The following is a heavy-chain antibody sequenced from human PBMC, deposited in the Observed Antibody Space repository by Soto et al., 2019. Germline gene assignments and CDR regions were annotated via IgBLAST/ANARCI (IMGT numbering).Heavy chain of an antibody. J-gene: IGHJ4*02. V-gene: IGHV1-18*01. CDR1: GYTFTNYG. CDR2: IGGYKGNT. D-gene: IGHD5-18*01. CDR3: APHTLDPGMPSGY. Sequence: QVQLVQSGAEVREPGASVKVSCKASGYTFTNYGVSWVRQAPGQGLEWMGWIGGYKGNTNYAQKRPGRVTLTTDTSTSTAYMELRSLRSDDTAVYYCAPHTLDPGMPSGYWGQGTLVTVSS.